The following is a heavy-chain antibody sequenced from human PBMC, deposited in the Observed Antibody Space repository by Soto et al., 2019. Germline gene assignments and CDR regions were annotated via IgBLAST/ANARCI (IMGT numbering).Heavy chain of an antibody. J-gene: IGHJ5*02. CDR2: ISTSSSYT. V-gene: IGHV3-11*05. CDR3: ARGAVYSSGWYPGRFDP. D-gene: IGHD6-19*01. CDR1: GFTFSDYY. Sequence: QVQLVESGGGLVKPGGSLRLSCAASGFTFSDYYMSWIRQAPGKGLEWVSDISTSSSYTNYADSVKGRFTISRDNAKNSLYLQMNSLRAEDTAVYYCARGAVYSSGWYPGRFDPWGQGTLVTVSS.